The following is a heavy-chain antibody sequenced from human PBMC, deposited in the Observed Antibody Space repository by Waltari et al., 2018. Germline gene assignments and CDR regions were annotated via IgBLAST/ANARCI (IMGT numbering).Heavy chain of an antibody. Sequence: QVQLVQSGAEVKRPGSSVKVSCKSSGGTFDTYAISWVRQAPGQGLEWVGGVIPILGGGNYAQKFRGRVTITADESTDTAYMELSSLRSEDTAIYYCAKDHAAMKYSSTFDYWGQGTLVIVSS. V-gene: IGHV1-69*11. J-gene: IGHJ4*02. CDR2: VIPILGGG. D-gene: IGHD6-13*01. CDR3: AKDHAAMKYSSTFDY. CDR1: GGTFDTYA.